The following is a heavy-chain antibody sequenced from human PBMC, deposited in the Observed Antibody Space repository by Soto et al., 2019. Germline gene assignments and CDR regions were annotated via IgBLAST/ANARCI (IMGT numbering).Heavy chain of an antibody. CDR1: GGSFSGYY. CDR2: INHSGST. D-gene: IGHD5-18*01. CDR3: ARGLRAAMVHYSYYGMDV. Sequence: KPSETLSLTCAVYGGSFSGYYWSWIRQPPGKGLEWIGEINHSGSTNYNPSLKSRVTISVDTSKNQFSLKLSSVTAADTAVYYCARGLRAAMVHYSYYGMDVWGQGTTVTVSS. V-gene: IGHV4-34*01. J-gene: IGHJ6*02.